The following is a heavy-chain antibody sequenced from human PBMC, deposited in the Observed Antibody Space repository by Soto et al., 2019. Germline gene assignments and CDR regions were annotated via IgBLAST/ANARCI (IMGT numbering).Heavy chain of an antibody. CDR2: INWDGGKI. J-gene: IGHJ3*01. CDR3: VRGGRYTTSFYSDTFNF. D-gene: IGHD2-2*01. V-gene: IGHV3-43*01. CDR1: GFNFDDYT. Sequence: EVQLIESGGAVVQPGGSLRLSCGASGFNFDDYTMHWLRQAPGRGLEWVALINWDGGKIYYTDSVNGRFTISRDNSKNSLSLQMNTLRPEDTALYFCVRGGRYTTSFYSDTFNFWGLGTMVTVSS.